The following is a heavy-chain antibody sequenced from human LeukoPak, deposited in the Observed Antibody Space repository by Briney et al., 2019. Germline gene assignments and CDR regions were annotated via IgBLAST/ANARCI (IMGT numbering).Heavy chain of an antibody. J-gene: IGHJ3*02. CDR2: IRSSGDT. V-gene: IGHV4-59*08. Sequence: PSETPSLTCTVSGGSISNDYWSWIRQSPGKTLEWIGYIRSSGDTASNPSLKSRVTMSVDTSKNQFSLRLNSVTAADTAVYYCARQPSIWGQGTMVIVSA. CDR3: ARQPSI. CDR1: GGSISNDY.